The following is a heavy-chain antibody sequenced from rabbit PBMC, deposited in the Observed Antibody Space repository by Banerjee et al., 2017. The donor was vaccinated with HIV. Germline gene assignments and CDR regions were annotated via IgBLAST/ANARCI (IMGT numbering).Heavy chain of an antibody. CDR2: IYTGSGGT. V-gene: IGHV1S40*01. J-gene: IGHJ4*01. Sequence: QSLEESGGDLVKPGASLTLTCTASGFSFSGNYYMSWVRQAPGKGLEWIACIYTGSGGTYYASWAKGRFTISKTSSTTVTLQMTSLTAADTATYFCARGSGASYYKLWGQGTLVTVS. CDR1: GFSFSGNYY. D-gene: IGHD8-1*01. CDR3: ARGSGASYYKL.